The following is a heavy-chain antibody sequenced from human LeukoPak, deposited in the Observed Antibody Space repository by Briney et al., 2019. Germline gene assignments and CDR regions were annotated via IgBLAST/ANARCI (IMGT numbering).Heavy chain of an antibody. CDR2: IRSKAYGGTT. Sequence: GGSRRLSCTSSGFTFGDYAMSWFRQAPGKGLEWVAFIRSKAYGGTTEYAASVKGRFTISRDDSKSIAYLQMNSLKTEDTAVYYCTKYSGRIDYWGQGTLVTVSS. V-gene: IGHV3-49*03. CDR3: TKYSGRIDY. CDR1: GFTFGDYA. D-gene: IGHD5-18*01. J-gene: IGHJ4*02.